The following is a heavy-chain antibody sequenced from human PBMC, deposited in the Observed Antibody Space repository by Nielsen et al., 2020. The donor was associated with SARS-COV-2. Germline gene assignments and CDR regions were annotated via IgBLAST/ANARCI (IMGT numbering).Heavy chain of an antibody. D-gene: IGHD1-26*01. CDR3: ARTHSGSYSDAFDI. J-gene: IGHJ3*02. V-gene: IGHV3-30-3*01. Sequence: GGSLRLSCAASGFTFSSYAMHWVRQAPGKGLEWVAVISYDGSNKYYADSVKGRFTISRDNSKNTLYLQMNSLRAEDTAVYYCARTHSGSYSDAFDIWGQGTMVTVSS. CDR2: ISYDGSNK. CDR1: GFTFSSYA.